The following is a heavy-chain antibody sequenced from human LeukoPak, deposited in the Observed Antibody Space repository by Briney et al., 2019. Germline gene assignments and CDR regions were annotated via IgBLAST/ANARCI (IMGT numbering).Heavy chain of an antibody. D-gene: IGHD2-2*02. CDR2: ISYDGSNK. V-gene: IGHV3-30*18. CDR3: AKDGRGYCSSISCYRDFQH. CDR1: GFTFSSYG. Sequence: GGSLRLSCAASGFTFSSYGMHWVRQAPGKGLEWVAVISYDGSNKYYADSVKGRFTISRDNSKNTLYLQMNSLRVEDTAVYYCAKDGRGYCSSISCYRDFQHWGQGTLVTVSS. J-gene: IGHJ1*01.